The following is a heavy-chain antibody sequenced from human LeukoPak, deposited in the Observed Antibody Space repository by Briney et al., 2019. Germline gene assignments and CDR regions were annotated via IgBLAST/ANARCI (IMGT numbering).Heavy chain of an antibody. V-gene: IGHV4-59*13. CDR2: IHYTGRT. J-gene: IGHJ4*02. Sequence: PSETLPLTCTISRGSISTYYWSWIRQTPGTTLEWIGNIHYTGRTRYNPSRESRVTMSLDTPKNEFSLRLTSMTAADSAVYYCARGRPDPQNSDYWDYWGQGILVTVSS. CDR3: ARGRPDPQNSDYWDY. CDR1: RGSISTYY. D-gene: IGHD3-22*01.